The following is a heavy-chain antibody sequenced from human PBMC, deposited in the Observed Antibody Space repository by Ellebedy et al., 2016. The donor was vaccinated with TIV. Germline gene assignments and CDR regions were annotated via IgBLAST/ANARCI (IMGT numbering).Heavy chain of an antibody. Sequence: GESLKISCAASGFTFSNYWIRWVRQAPGKGLVWLSRINRDGSSANYADSVKGRFSISRDNSKNTLYVQMNSLRAEDTAVYYCARGGRDQWLIDYWGQGTLVTVSS. V-gene: IGHV3-74*01. D-gene: IGHD6-19*01. CDR2: INRDGSSA. J-gene: IGHJ4*02. CDR1: GFTFSNYW. CDR3: ARGGRDQWLIDY.